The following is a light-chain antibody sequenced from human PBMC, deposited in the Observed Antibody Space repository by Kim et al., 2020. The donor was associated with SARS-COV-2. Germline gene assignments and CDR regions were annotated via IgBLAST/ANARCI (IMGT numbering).Light chain of an antibody. CDR3: QYNDRSSWT. J-gene: IGKJ1*01. CDR2: AAS. V-gene: IGKV3-20*01. Sequence: EIVLTQSPGTLSLSPGERATLSCRASQSVSSNYLSWYQQKPGQAPRLFNYAASSRTTGIPERIGGGGSGTDFTITISRLEPEDFAVYYCQYNDRSSWTFGEGTKVDIK. CDR1: QSVSSNY.